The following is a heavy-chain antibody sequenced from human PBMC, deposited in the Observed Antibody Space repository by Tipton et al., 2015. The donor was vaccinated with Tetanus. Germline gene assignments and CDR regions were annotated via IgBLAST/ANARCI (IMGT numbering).Heavy chain of an antibody. CDR3: AKEISARLTDSNYYSFGMDV. Sequence: QLVQSGGGLVKPGGSLTLSCTASGFNFDDHAMQWVRQAPGKGLEWVAGISWNSVKIGYVDSVKGRFTISRDNTKDSLYLQMNNLRPEDTAFYFCAKEISARLTDSNYYSFGMDVWGQGTTVTVSS. D-gene: IGHD2-8*01. J-gene: IGHJ6*02. CDR1: GFNFDDHA. V-gene: IGHV3-9*01. CDR2: ISWNSVKI.